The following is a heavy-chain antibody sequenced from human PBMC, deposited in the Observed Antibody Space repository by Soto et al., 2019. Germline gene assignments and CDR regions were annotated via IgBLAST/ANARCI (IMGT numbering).Heavy chain of an antibody. V-gene: IGHV4-59*01. CDR2: IYYSGST. J-gene: IGHJ6*03. Sequence: PSETLSLTCTVSGGSISSYYWSWIRQPPGKGLEWIGYIYYSGSTNYNPSLKSRVTISVDTSKNQFSLKLSSVTAADTAVYYCARLRRGGYPGGGYYYMDVWGKGTTVTVTS. CDR3: ARLRRGGYPGGGYYYMDV. CDR1: GGSISSYY. D-gene: IGHD6-25*01.